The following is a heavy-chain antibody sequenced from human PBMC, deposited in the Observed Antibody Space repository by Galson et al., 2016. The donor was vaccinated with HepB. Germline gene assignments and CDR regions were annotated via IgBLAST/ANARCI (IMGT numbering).Heavy chain of an antibody. V-gene: IGHV1-46*01. J-gene: IGHJ4*02. CDR3: ARDLGGRVTGADY. CDR1: GYTFIHFY. D-gene: IGHD2-21*02. CDR2: INPTGGMA. Sequence: SVKVSCKASGYTFIHFYMHWVRQAPGQGLEWMAMINPTGGMATYAQKFQGRDTVTRDTSTSTVYMELKSLKSEDTAVYYCARDLGGRVTGADYRGRGTLVTGSS.